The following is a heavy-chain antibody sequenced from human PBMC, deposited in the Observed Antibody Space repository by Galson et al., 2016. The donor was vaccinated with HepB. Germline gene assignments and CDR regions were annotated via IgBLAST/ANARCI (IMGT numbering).Heavy chain of an antibody. V-gene: IGHV3-23*01. CDR2: IDSSGHST. Sequence: SLRLSCAASEFTFSSYAMSWVRQAPGKGLERVSAIDSSGHSTYYTDSVTGRFTISRDNSKNTLYLQMNSLRYEDTAVYYCAKAATPVFYYHGMDVWGQGTTVTVSS. CDR1: EFTFSSYA. CDR3: AKAATPVFYYHGMDV. J-gene: IGHJ6*02.